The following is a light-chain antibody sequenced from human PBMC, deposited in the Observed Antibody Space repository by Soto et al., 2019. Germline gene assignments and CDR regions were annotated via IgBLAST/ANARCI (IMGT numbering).Light chain of an antibody. V-gene: IGKV3-20*01. CDR1: QSLSSSY. CDR2: GAF. Sequence: EIVLTQSPGTLSLSPGERVTLSCRASQSLSSSYLAWHQQKPGQAPRLLIYGAFNRATGIPDRFSGSGSGTDFTLTISRLEPEDFAVYYCQQYGTLITFGQGTRLETK. CDR3: QQYGTLIT. J-gene: IGKJ5*01.